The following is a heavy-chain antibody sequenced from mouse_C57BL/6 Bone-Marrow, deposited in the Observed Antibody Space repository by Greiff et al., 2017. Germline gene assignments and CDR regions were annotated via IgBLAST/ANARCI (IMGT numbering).Heavy chain of an antibody. CDR1: GYTFTDYY. CDR2: INPNNGGT. D-gene: IGHD2-10*01. J-gene: IGHJ2*01. V-gene: IGHV1-26*01. CDR3: ARGLLLDY. Sequence: VQLQQSGPELVKPGASVKISCKASGYTFTDYYMTWVKQSHGKSLEWIGDINPNNGGTSYNQKFKGKATLTVDKSSSTAYMELRSLTSEDSAVYYGARGLLLDYWGQGTTLTVSS.